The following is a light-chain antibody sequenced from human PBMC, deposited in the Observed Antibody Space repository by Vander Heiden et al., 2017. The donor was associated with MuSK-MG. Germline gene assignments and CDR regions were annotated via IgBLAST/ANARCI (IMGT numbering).Light chain of an antibody. CDR3: QSYDSSNHGV. CDR2: EDN. Sequence: NFMLTQPHSVSESPGKPVTISCPGSSGSIASNYVQWYQQRPGSAPTTVIYEDNKRPSGGPDRCSGSIDSSSNAASLTISGRKTEDEADYYCQSYDSSNHGVFGGGTKLTVL. CDR1: SGSIASNY. J-gene: IGLJ3*02. V-gene: IGLV6-57*02.